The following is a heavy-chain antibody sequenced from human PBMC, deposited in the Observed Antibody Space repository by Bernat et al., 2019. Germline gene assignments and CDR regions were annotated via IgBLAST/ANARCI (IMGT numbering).Heavy chain of an antibody. CDR2: ISSSSSYI. D-gene: IGHD2-15*01. V-gene: IGHV3-21*01. Sequence: EVQLVESGGGLVKPGGSLRLSCAASGFTFGSYSMNWVRQAPGKGLEWVSSISSSSSYIYYADSVKGRFTISRDNAKNSLYLQMNSLRAEDTAVYYCARGCGGSCYFHDAFDIWGQGTMVTVSS. J-gene: IGHJ3*02. CDR1: GFTFGSYS. CDR3: ARGCGGSCYFHDAFDI.